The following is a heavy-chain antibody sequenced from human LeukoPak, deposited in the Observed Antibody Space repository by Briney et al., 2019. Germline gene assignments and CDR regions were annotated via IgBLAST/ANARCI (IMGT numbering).Heavy chain of an antibody. D-gene: IGHD3-9*01. V-gene: IGHV4-61*01. J-gene: IGHJ3*02. Sequence: SETLSLTCTVSGGSISSSSYYWSWIRQPPGKGLEWIGYIYYSGSTNYNPSLKSRVTISVDTSKTQFSLKLSSVTAADTAVYYCAKAYSDILTGYDAFDIWGQGTMVTVSS. CDR1: GGSISSSSYY. CDR2: IYYSGST. CDR3: AKAYSDILTGYDAFDI.